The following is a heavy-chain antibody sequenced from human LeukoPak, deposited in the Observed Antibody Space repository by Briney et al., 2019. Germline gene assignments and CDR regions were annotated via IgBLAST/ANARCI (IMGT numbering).Heavy chain of an antibody. Sequence: GGSLRLSCAASGFTFSSYSMNWVRQAPGKGLEWVSFISSSSSYIYYADSVKGRFTISRDNAKNSLNLQVNSLSAEDTAVYYCPRTQVLGTAAAGTRFTHGNAFDIWGQGTMVTVSS. CDR3: PRTQVLGTAAAGTRFTHGNAFDI. CDR2: ISSSSSYI. CDR1: GFTFSSYS. V-gene: IGHV3-21*01. D-gene: IGHD6-13*01. J-gene: IGHJ3*02.